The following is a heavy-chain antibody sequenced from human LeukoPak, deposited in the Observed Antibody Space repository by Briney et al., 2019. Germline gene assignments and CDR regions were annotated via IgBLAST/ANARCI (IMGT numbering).Heavy chain of an antibody. CDR2: FYYSGST. Sequence: SETLSLTCTISGDSIGSSSYYWGWIRQPPGKGLEWIGSFYYSGSTYYNASLKSRVTISVDTSKNSLYLQMNSLRAEDTAVYYCAREGQETCRSSTSCQKIYWGQGTLVTVSS. J-gene: IGHJ4*02. CDR1: GDSIGSSSYY. CDR3: AREGQETCRSSTSCQKIY. D-gene: IGHD2-2*01. V-gene: IGHV4-39*07.